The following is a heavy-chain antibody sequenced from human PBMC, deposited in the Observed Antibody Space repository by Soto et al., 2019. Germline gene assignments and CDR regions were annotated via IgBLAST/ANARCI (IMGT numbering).Heavy chain of an antibody. V-gene: IGHV4-39*01. Sequence: QLQLQESGPGLVKPSETLSLTCTVSGGSISSSSYYWGWIRQPPGKGLEWIGSIYYSGSTYYNPSLKSRVTISVDTSKNQFSLKLSSVTAADTAVYYCARQAMTRPESYYYYYYMDVWGKGTTVTVSS. D-gene: IGHD5-18*01. CDR1: GGSISSSSYY. CDR2: IYYSGST. CDR3: ARQAMTRPESYYYYYYMDV. J-gene: IGHJ6*03.